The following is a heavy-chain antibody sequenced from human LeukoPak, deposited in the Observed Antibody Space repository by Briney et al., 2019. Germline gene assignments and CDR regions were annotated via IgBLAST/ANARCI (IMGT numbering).Heavy chain of an antibody. Sequence: GGSLRLSCAASGFSFDGYGMSWVRQAPGKGLEWVSGINWNGGSTGYADSVKGRFTISRDNAKNSLYLQMNSLRAEDTALYYCAKGGSTSLSSGWTGVDYWGQGTLVTVSS. CDR2: INWNGGST. J-gene: IGHJ4*02. V-gene: IGHV3-20*04. D-gene: IGHD6-19*01. CDR1: GFSFDGYG. CDR3: AKGGSTSLSSGWTGVDY.